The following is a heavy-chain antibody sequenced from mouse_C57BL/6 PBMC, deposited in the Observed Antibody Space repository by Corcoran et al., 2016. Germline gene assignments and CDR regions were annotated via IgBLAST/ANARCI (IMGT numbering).Heavy chain of an antibody. J-gene: IGHJ4*01. D-gene: IGHD2-1*01. CDR2: ISYDGSN. CDR3: ARVLIYYGNYGAMDY. CDR1: GYSITSGCY. Sequence: DVQLQESGPVLVKPSQSLSLTCSVTGYSITSGCYWHWIRQFPGNKLEWMGYISYDGSNNYNPSLKNRISITRDTSKNQFFLKLNSVTTEDTATYYCARVLIYYGNYGAMDYWGQGTSVTVSS. V-gene: IGHV3-6*01.